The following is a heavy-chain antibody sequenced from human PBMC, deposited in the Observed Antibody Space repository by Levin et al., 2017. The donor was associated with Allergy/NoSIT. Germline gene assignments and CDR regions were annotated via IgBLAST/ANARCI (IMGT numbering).Heavy chain of an antibody. J-gene: IGHJ4*02. CDR1: GGSISSSNW. D-gene: IGHD4-17*01. V-gene: IGHV4-4*02. CDR3: ARTNSRDYGLNLNDY. Sequence: SETLSLTCAVSGGSISSSNWWSWVRQPPGKGLEWIGEIYHSGSTNYNPSLKSRVTISVDKSKNQFSLKLSSVTAADTAVYYCARTNSRDYGLNLNDYWGQGTLVTVSS. CDR2: IYHSGST.